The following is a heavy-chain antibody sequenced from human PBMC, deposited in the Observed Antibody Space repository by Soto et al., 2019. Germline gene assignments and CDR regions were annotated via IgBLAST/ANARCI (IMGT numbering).Heavy chain of an antibody. V-gene: IGHV1-18*01. CDR3: ARDLAAAGPFDC. D-gene: IGHD6-13*01. J-gene: IGHJ4*02. Sequence: QVQLVQSGAEVKKPGASVKVSCKASGYTFTNYAFSWVRQAPGQGLEWMGWISAYNGNTNYPQKLQGRVTMTTDTSTSTPYMKLRSLRADDTAVYYCARDLAAAGPFDCWGQGTLVTVSS. CDR1: GYTFTNYA. CDR2: ISAYNGNT.